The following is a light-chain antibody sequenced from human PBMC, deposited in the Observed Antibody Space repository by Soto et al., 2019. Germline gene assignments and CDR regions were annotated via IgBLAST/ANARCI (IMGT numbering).Light chain of an antibody. V-gene: IGKV1-13*02. CDR2: AAS. Sequence: AIQLTQSPSSLSASVGDRVTITCRASQVINSFLAWYQQKPGKAPKLLIYAASSLESGVPSRFSGSGSGTEFNLTISSLQPDDFATYYCQQYNSYPWTFGQGTKVDIK. CDR3: QQYNSYPWT. CDR1: QVINSF. J-gene: IGKJ1*01.